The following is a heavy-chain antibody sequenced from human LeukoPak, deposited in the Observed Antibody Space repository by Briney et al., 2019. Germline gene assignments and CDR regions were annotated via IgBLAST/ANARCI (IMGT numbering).Heavy chain of an antibody. J-gene: IGHJ6*03. V-gene: IGHV1-8*01. Sequence: ASVKVSCKASGYTFTSYDINWVRQATGQGLEWMGWMNPNSGNTGYAQKFQGRVTMTRNTSISTAYMELSGLRSEDTAVYYCARAGSGYYYYYMDVWGKGTTVTVSS. CDR3: ARAGSGYYYYYMDV. D-gene: IGHD3-22*01. CDR1: GYTFTSYD. CDR2: MNPNSGNT.